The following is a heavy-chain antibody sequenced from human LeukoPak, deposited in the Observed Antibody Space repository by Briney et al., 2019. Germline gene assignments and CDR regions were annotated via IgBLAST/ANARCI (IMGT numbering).Heavy chain of an antibody. CDR3: ARDQVDFDWLLTDY. CDR1: GYTFTTYG. V-gene: IGHV1-18*01. CDR2: ISAYNGNT. D-gene: IGHD3-9*01. J-gene: IGHJ4*02. Sequence: ASVSVSSTASGYTFTTYGISWVRQAPGQGLEWMGWISAYNGNTNYAQKLQGRVTMTTDTSTSTAYMELRSLRSDDTAVYYCARDQVDFDWLLTDYWGQGTLVTVSS.